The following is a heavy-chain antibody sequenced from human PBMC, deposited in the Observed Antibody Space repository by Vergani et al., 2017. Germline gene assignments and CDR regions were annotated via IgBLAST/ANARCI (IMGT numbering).Heavy chain of an antibody. D-gene: IGHD3-22*01. CDR2: ISSSSSYT. CDR3: TRRARSTYYYDSSGRDI. J-gene: IGHJ4*02. CDR1: GFTFSDYY. Sequence: QVQLVESGGGLVKPRGSLRLSCAASGFTFSDYYMSWIRQAPGKGLEWVSYISSSSSYTNYADYVKGRFTISRDNAKNSLYLQMNSLRAEDTAVYYCTRRARSTYYYDSSGRDIWGQGTLVTVSS. V-gene: IGHV3-11*06.